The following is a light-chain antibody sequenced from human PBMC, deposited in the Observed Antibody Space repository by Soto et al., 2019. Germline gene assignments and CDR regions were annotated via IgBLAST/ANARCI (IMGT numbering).Light chain of an antibody. CDR1: QSISKY. CDR3: KQYASFSPA. Sequence: DIQMTQSPSSLSASVGDRVTITCRASQSISKYLAWYQQKPGKAPDLLIYDVYTLQSGVPSRFSGSGSGTEFTLTIISLQPDDFATYYCKQYASFSPAFGQGTKVDIK. J-gene: IGKJ1*01. CDR2: DVY. V-gene: IGKV1-16*01.